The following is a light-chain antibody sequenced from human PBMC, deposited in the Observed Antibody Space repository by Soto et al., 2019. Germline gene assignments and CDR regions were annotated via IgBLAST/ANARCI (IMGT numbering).Light chain of an antibody. Sequence: QAVVTQPPSASGTPGQRVTISCSGSSSNIGGNYVYWYQQLPGTAPKLLIYRNNQRPSGVADRFSGSKSGTSASLAISGLRSEDEADYYCATWDDSLRVVFGGGTQLTVL. CDR1: SSNIGGNY. CDR2: RNN. CDR3: ATWDDSLRVV. V-gene: IGLV1-47*01. J-gene: IGLJ2*01.